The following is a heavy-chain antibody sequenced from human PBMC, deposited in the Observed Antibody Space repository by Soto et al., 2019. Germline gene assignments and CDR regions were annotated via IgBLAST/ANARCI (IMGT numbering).Heavy chain of an antibody. D-gene: IGHD5-12*01. CDR2: IIPILGIA. CDR1: GGTFSSYT. CDR3: ARVADSGYDFGRGMDV. J-gene: IGHJ6*02. Sequence: QVQLVQSGAEVKKPGSSVKVSCKASGGTFSSYTISWVRQAPGQGLEWMGRIIPILGIANYAQKFQGRVTITADKSTSTAYMELSSLRYEDTAVYYCARVADSGYDFGRGMDVWGQGTTVTVSS. V-gene: IGHV1-69*02.